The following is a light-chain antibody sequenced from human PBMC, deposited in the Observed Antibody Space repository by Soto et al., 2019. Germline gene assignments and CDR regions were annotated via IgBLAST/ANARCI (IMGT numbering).Light chain of an antibody. J-gene: IGKJ5*01. V-gene: IGKV3D-15*01. CDR3: QLSQQRSNWPPIT. CDR2: DIS. CDR1: QSVSSN. Sequence: EIVMTQSPATLSVSPGERATLSCRASQSVSSNLAWYQQKPGQAPRVLIYDISTRATGIPTRFSGSGSGTEFTLTISSLQSEDFAVYYCQLSQQRSNWPPITFGQGTRLEIK.